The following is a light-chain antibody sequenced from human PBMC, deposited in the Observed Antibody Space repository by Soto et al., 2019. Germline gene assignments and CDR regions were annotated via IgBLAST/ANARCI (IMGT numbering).Light chain of an antibody. J-gene: IGKJ3*01. CDR2: DAS. Sequence: EIVLTQSPATLSLSPGEGATLSCRASQSVSSYLAWYQQKPGQAPRLLIHDASDMATGIPARFSGSGSGTDFTLTISSLEPEDLAVYYCQQRSTWQFTFGPGNKVDLK. V-gene: IGKV3-11*01. CDR1: QSVSSY. CDR3: QQRSTWQFT.